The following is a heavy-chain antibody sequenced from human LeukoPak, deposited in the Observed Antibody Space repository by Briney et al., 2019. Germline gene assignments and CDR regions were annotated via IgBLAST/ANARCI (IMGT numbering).Heavy chain of an antibody. Sequence: GGSLRLSCATSGLTFSNYWMTWVRQAPGKGLEWVANIKQDGSEKYYVDSVKGRFTISRDNAKNSLYLQMNSLRAEDTAIYYCSRDRGGGDIYFDYWGQGTLVTVSS. CDR3: SRDRGGGDIYFDY. CDR1: GLTFSNYW. D-gene: IGHD2-21*02. V-gene: IGHV3-7*01. J-gene: IGHJ4*02. CDR2: IKQDGSEK.